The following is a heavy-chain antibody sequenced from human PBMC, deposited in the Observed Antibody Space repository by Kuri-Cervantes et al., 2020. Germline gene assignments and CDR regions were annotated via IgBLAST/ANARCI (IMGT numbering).Heavy chain of an antibody. CDR3: ARTAAAGPAHYGMDV. V-gene: IGHV1-46*01. Sequence: ASVKVSCKASGYTFTSYYMHWVRQAPGQGLEWMGIINPSGGSTSYAQKFQGRVTMTRDTSTRTVYMELSSLRSDDTAVYYCARTAAAGPAHYGMDVWGQGTTVTVSS. CDR1: GYTFTSYY. J-gene: IGHJ6*02. D-gene: IGHD6-13*01. CDR2: INPSGGST.